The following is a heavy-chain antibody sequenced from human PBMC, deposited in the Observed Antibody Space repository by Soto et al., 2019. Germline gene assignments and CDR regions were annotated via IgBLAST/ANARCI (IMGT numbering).Heavy chain of an antibody. CDR3: ARDTVVVPAAAYYYYGMDV. D-gene: IGHD2-2*01. CDR1: GYTFTSYG. V-gene: IGHV1-18*01. Sequence: GASVKVSCEASGYTFTSYGTSWVRQAPGQGLEWMGWISAYNGNTNYAQKLQGRVTMTTDTSTSTAYMELRSLRSDDTAVYYCARDTVVVPAAAYYYYGMDVWGQGTTVTVSS. J-gene: IGHJ6*02. CDR2: ISAYNGNT.